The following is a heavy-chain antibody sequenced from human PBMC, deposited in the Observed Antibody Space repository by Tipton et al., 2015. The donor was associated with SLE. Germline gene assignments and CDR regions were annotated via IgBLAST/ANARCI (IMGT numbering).Heavy chain of an antibody. CDR1: GFTFDDYV. Sequence: SLRLSCAASGFTFDDYVMSWVRQAPGRGLEWVSGVNWNGGSTAYADSVKGRITISRDNAKNSLYLQMNSLRAEDTALYYCARAYYDFWSGLDYWGQGTLVTVSS. CDR2: VNWNGGST. D-gene: IGHD3-3*01. J-gene: IGHJ4*02. CDR3: ARAYYDFWSGLDY. V-gene: IGHV3-20*04.